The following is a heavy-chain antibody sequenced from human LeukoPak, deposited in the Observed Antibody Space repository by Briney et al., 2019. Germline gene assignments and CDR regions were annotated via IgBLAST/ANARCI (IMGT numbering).Heavy chain of an antibody. J-gene: IGHJ3*02. CDR1: GYTFTSYA. D-gene: IGHD2-2*01. Sequence: ASVKVSCKASGYTFTSYAMHWVRQAPGQRLEWMGWINAGNGNTKYSQEFQGRVTITRDTSASTAYMELSSLRSEDMAVYYCARWLDCSSTSCLAHLPANDAFDIWGQGTMVTVSS. V-gene: IGHV1-3*03. CDR2: INAGNGNT. CDR3: ARWLDCSSTSCLAHLPANDAFDI.